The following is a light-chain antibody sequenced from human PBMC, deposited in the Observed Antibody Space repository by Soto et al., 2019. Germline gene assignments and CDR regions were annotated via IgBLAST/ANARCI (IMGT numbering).Light chain of an antibody. J-gene: IGKJ4*01. V-gene: IGKV1-12*01. CDR1: QSVDNY. CDR2: TAS. CDR3: QQANSFPLT. Sequence: DIQMTQSPSSLSASVGDTVTLPSRASQSVDNYLTWYQHKPGKAPKLLISTASSLQSGVPSRFSGSGSGTEFTLTISSLQPEDFATYYCQQANSFPLTFGGGTKVDIK.